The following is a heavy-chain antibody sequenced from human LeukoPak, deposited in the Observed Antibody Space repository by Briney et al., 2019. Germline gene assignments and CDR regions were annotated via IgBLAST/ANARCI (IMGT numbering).Heavy chain of an antibody. V-gene: IGHV4-61*02. Sequence: SETLSLTCTVSGGSISSGSYYWSWIRQPAGKGLEWIGRIYTSGSTNYNPSLKSRVTISVDTSKNQFSLKLSSVTAADTAVYYCARRGRGYFDLWGRGTLVTVSS. CDR1: GGSISSGSYY. CDR2: IYTSGST. J-gene: IGHJ2*01. CDR3: ARRGRGYFDL.